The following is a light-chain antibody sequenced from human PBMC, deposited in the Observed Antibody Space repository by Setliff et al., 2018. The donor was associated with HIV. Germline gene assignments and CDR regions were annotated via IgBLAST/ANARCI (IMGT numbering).Light chain of an antibody. CDR1: RDVGGYNY. CDR2: DVS. V-gene: IGLV2-14*04. Sequence: RDVGGYNYVSWYQQRPGKAPKLMIYDVSKRPSGVSNRFSGSKSGNTASLTISGLQAEDEADYYCSSYTSSSTVVFGGGTKVT. CDR3: SSYTSSSTVV. J-gene: IGLJ2*01.